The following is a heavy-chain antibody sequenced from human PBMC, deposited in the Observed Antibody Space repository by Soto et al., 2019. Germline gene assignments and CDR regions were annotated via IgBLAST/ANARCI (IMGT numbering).Heavy chain of an antibody. Sequence: QVQLVQSGAEVKKPGASVKVSCKASGYTFTSYAMHWVRQAPGQRLEWMGGINAGNGNTKYSQKFQGRVTITRDTSASTAYMELSSLRSEDTAVYYCARVGMTPVGFDYWGQGTLVTVSS. D-gene: IGHD4-17*01. J-gene: IGHJ4*02. CDR3: ARVGMTPVGFDY. V-gene: IGHV1-3*01. CDR1: GYTFTSYA. CDR2: INAGNGNT.